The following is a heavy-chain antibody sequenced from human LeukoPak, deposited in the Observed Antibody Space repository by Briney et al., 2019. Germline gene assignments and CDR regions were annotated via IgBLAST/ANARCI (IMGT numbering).Heavy chain of an antibody. CDR1: GYTFTGYY. CDR3: ARDYGSTERAFDI. D-gene: IGHD3-10*01. Sequence: GASVKVSCKASGYTFTGYYIHWVRQAPGQGLEWMGWINPNSGGTNYAQKFQGRVTMTRDTSISTAYMELSRLRSDDTAVYYCARDYGSTERAFDIWGQGTMVTVSS. CDR2: INPNSGGT. V-gene: IGHV1-2*02. J-gene: IGHJ3*02.